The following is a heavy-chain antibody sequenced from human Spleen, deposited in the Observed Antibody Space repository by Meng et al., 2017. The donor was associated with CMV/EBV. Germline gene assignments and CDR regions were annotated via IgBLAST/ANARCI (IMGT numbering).Heavy chain of an antibody. CDR1: GYTFTSYY. V-gene: IGHV1-46*01. Sequence: ASVKVSCKASGYTFTSYYMHWVRQAPGQGLEWMGIINPSGGSTSYAQKFQGRVTLTRDTATSTVYMELSRLRSDDTAVYYCARERAWSVYYYGMDVWGQGTTVTVSS. CDR2: INPSGGST. CDR3: ARERAWSVYYYGMDV. D-gene: IGHD3-3*01. J-gene: IGHJ6*02.